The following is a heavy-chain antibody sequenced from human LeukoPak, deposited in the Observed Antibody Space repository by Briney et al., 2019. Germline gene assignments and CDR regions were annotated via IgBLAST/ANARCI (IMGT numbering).Heavy chain of an antibody. J-gene: IGHJ4*02. V-gene: IGHV4-34*01. Sequence: SETLSLTCAVYGGSFSGYYWSWIRQPPGKGLEWIGEINHSGSTNYNPSLKSRVTISVDTSKNQFSLRLSSVTAADTAVYYCARVQLAVAVHFDYWGQGTLVTVSS. CDR1: GGSFSGYY. CDR2: INHSGST. CDR3: ARVQLAVAVHFDY. D-gene: IGHD6-19*01.